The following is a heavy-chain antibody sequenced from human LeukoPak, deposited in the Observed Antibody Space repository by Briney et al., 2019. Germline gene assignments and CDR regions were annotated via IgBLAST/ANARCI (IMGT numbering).Heavy chain of an antibody. CDR3: ASSKGFGGLSTYYYYGMDV. CDR2: IYYSGST. CDR1: GGSISSYY. Sequence: PSETLSLTCTVSGGSISSYYWSWIRQPPGKGLEWIGYIYYSGSTNYNPSLKSRVTISVDTSKNQFSLKLSSVTAADTAVYYCASSKGFGGLSTYYYYGMDVWGQGTTVTVSS. V-gene: IGHV4-59*01. J-gene: IGHJ6*02. D-gene: IGHD3-10*01.